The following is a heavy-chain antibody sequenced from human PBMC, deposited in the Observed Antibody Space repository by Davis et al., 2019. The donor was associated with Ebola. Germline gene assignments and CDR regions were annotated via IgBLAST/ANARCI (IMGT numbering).Heavy chain of an antibody. Sequence: GGSLRLSCAASGFTFSSYWMSWVRQAPGKGLEWVANIKQDGSEKYYVDSVKGRFTISRDNAKNSLYLQMNSLRAEDTAVYYCARHYCSSTSCYAGIYYYYYGMDVWGQGTTVTVSS. D-gene: IGHD2-2*01. J-gene: IGHJ6*02. CDR3: ARHYCSSTSCYAGIYYYYYGMDV. V-gene: IGHV3-7*01. CDR1: GFTFSSYW. CDR2: IKQDGSEK.